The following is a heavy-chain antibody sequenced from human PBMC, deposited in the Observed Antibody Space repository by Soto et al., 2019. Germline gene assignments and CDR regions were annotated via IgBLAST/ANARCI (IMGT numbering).Heavy chain of an antibody. CDR3: ARDRGYPDSFNI. V-gene: IGHV3-74*01. J-gene: IGHJ3*02. CDR2: INSDGSTI. Sequence: PGGAPKLSLAAPRFKLGSLWMHRGRQAPVKGLVWVSHINSDGSTIVYADSVKGRFTISRDNAKSTLFLQMNGLRVEDTAVYYCARDRGYPDSFNIWGQGTTVTVSS. D-gene: IGHD3-10*01. CDR1: RFKLGSLW.